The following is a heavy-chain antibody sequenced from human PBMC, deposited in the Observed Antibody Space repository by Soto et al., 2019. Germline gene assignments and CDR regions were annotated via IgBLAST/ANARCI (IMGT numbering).Heavy chain of an antibody. D-gene: IGHD2-8*01. Sequence: EVQLVESGGGLVQPGGSLRLSCVASGFTFSTYSMNWVRQAPGKGLEWVSYISSSSSAMYYADSVKGRFTISRDNAKNSLYLQMNSLRADDTAVYYCVRVLTNLDYWGQGTLVTVSS. CDR2: ISSSSSAM. V-gene: IGHV3-48*01. CDR3: VRVLTNLDY. J-gene: IGHJ4*02. CDR1: GFTFSTYS.